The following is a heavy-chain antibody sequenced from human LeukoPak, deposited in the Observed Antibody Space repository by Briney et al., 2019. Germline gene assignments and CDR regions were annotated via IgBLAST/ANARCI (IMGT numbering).Heavy chain of an antibody. Sequence: GGSLRLSCAASGFTFSDYYMSWIRQAPGKGLEWVSYISSTSSYTNYADSVKGRFTISRDSSKNTLYLQMNSLRAADTAVYYCAKGGRSAAFDIWGQGTMVTVSS. CDR2: ISSTSSYT. CDR1: GFTFSDYY. V-gene: IGHV3-11*05. J-gene: IGHJ3*02. D-gene: IGHD3-16*01. CDR3: AKGGRSAAFDI.